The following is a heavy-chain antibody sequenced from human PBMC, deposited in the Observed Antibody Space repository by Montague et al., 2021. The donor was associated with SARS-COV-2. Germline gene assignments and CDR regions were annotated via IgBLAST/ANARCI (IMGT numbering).Heavy chain of an antibody. CDR2: IRADGTTT. D-gene: IGHD6-13*01. CDR1: GFTFSAYW. J-gene: IGHJ5*02. V-gene: IGHV3-74*01. Sequence: SLRLSCAASGFTFSAYWMHWVRQAPGQWLEWVARIRADGTTTNYADSVKVRFTISRDNAQDTVYLHMTTLTAEDTAVYYCVRAFSNSFKWFDPWGQGTLVTVSS. CDR3: VRAFSNSFKWFDP.